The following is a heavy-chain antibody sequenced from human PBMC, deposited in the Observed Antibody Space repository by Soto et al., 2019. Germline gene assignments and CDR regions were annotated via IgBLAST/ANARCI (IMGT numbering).Heavy chain of an antibody. D-gene: IGHD2-2*01. CDR2: IIPIFGTA. J-gene: IGHJ5*02. V-gene: IGHV1-69*13. Sequence: VASVKVSCKASGGTFRKYCISWVRQAPGRGLEWVGGIIPIFGTAKYAQKFQGRVTITADESTTTAYLELRSLRSEDTAVYYCARVGVCSSTSCRDNWFDPWGQGTLVTVSS. CDR1: GGTFRKYC. CDR3: ARVGVCSSTSCRDNWFDP.